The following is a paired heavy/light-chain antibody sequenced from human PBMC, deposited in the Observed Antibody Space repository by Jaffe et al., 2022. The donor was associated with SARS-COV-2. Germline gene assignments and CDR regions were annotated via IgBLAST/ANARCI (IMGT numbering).Light chain of an antibody. Sequence: SYELTQPPSVSVSPGQTARITCSGDALPKKFAYWYQQKSGLAPVLVIQEDSKRPSGIPVRFSGSNSRSVATLTITGAQVDDEADYYCYSTDNSGNPTFGGGTKLTVL. V-gene: IGLV3-10*01. J-gene: IGLJ2*01. CDR1: ALPKKF. CDR3: YSTDNSGNPT. CDR2: EDS.
Heavy chain of an antibody. CDR1: GGSISSGSYY. CDR2: IYYSGST. CDR3: ARHPRGVEMSTFSLGAFHI. J-gene: IGHJ3*02. Sequence: QLQLQESGPGLVKPSETLSLTCTVSGGSISSGSYYWGWIRQPPGKGLEWIGSIYYSGSTYYNPSLKSRVTISIDTSENHFPLKLTSVTAADTAVYYCARHPRGVEMSTFSLGAFHIWGRGTMVTVSS. D-gene: IGHD2-21*01. V-gene: IGHV4-39*01.